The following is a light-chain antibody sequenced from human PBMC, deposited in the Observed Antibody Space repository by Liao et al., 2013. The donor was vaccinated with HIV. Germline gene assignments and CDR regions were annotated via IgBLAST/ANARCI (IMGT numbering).Light chain of an antibody. V-gene: IGLV3-25*03. CDR2: EDT. J-gene: IGLJ3*02. CDR1: ALSKQY. Sequence: SYELRQPPSVSVSPGQTARITCSGDALSKQYAYWYQQKPGQAPVLLIYEDTERPSGIPERFSGSSSGTTVTLTISGVQAEDEADYYCQSADSSGTCPVFGGGTKLTVL. CDR3: QSADSSGTCPV.